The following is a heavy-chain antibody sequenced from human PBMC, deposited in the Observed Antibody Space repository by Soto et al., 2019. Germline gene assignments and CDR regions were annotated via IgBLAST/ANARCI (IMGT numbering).Heavy chain of an antibody. D-gene: IGHD6-13*01. Sequence: QVQLVQSGAEVKKPGASVKVSCKASGYTFTSYYMHWVRQAPGLGLAWMGIINPSAGSTSYAQKCRGSGTMTRDTSTSTVYMELNNLRSEDTAVYYCAREGIAAAGTGIPLYYYYYFMDVWGKGTTVTVSS. CDR2: INPSAGST. CDR1: GYTFTSYY. J-gene: IGHJ6*03. V-gene: IGHV1-46*03. CDR3: AREGIAAAGTGIPLYYYYYFMDV.